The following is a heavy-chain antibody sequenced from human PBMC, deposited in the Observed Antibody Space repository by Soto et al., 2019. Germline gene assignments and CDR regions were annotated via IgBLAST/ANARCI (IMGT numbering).Heavy chain of an antibody. J-gene: IGHJ4*02. CDR1: GGSGSSYY. V-gene: IGHV4-59*02. D-gene: IGHD6-13*01. Sequence: KPSETLSLACTVPGGSGSSYYWSWIRQPPGKGLEWIGYIYYSGSTNYNPSLKSRVTISVDTSKNQFSLKLSSVTAADTAVYYCARDLAAAGTGGLDYWGQGTLVTVSS. CDR3: ARDLAAAGTGGLDY. CDR2: IYYSGST.